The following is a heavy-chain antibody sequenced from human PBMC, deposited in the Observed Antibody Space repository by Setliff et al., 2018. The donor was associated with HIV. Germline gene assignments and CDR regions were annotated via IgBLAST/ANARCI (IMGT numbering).Heavy chain of an antibody. Sequence: PSETLSLTCAVYGGSLSDYYWTWIRQSPGKGLEWIGEINHRGSTNYNPSLKSRVTVSVDTSKNQFALKLGSVTAADTAVYYCARDAPWDSYGLDYWGQGTRVTSPQ. CDR1: GGSLSDYY. CDR2: INHRGST. D-gene: IGHD5-18*01. V-gene: IGHV4-34*01. J-gene: IGHJ4*02. CDR3: ARDAPWDSYGLDY.